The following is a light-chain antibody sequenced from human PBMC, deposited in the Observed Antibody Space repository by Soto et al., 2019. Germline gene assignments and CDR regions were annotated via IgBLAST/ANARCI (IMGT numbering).Light chain of an antibody. CDR1: RGISTY. Sequence: AIQLTQSPSSLSASVGDTVTITCRASRGISTYLAWYQQRPGNAPKLLIYSVSSLQSGVPSRFSGSGSGPDFTLTISSLRPEDSAVYYCQQYNNWPPKYTFGQGTKVDIK. CDR3: QQYNNWPPKYT. V-gene: IGKV1D-13*01. CDR2: SVS. J-gene: IGKJ2*01.